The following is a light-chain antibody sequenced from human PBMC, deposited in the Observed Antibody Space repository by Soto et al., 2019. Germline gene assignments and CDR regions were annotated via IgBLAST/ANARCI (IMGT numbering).Light chain of an antibody. CDR1: QSVSSY. CDR2: DAS. V-gene: IGKV3-11*01. CDR3: QQRSNWPPALT. Sequence: PGERATLSCRASQSVSSYLAWYQQKPGQAPRLLIYDASNRATGIPARFSGSGSGTDFTLTISSLEPEDFAVYYCQQRSNWPPALTFGGGTKVEIK. J-gene: IGKJ4*01.